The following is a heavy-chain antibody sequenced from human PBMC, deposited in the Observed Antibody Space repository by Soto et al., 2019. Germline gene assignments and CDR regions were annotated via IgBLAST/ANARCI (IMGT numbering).Heavy chain of an antibody. D-gene: IGHD2-2*01. CDR1: GGAISSGGHS. J-gene: IGHJ4*02. Sequence: QLQLQESGSGLVKPSQTMSLTCAVSGGAISSGGHSWSWIRQPPGKGLEWIGYMYHSGSTYYNPSLKSRVTISIDRTKNQFSLKLSSVTAADTAVYYCARVPDYWGQGILVTVSS. CDR3: ARVPDY. V-gene: IGHV4-30-2*01. CDR2: MYHSGST.